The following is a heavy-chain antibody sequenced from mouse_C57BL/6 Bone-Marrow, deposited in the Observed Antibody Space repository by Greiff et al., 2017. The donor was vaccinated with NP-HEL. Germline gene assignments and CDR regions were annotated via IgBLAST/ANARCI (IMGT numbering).Heavy chain of an antibody. V-gene: IGHV5-12*01. CDR1: GFTFSDYY. CDR2: ISNGGGST. J-gene: IGHJ3*01. CDR3: ARHDYYGSSLAY. D-gene: IGHD1-1*01. Sequence: EVKLVESGGGLVQPGGSLKLSCAASGFTFSDYYMYWVRQTPEQRLEWVAYISNGGGSTYYPDTVKGRFTISRANAKNTLYLQMSRLKSEDTAMYYSARHDYYGSSLAYWGQGTLVTVSA.